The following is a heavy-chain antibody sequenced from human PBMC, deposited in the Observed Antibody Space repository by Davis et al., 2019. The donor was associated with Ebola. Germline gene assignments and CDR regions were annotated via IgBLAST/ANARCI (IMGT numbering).Heavy chain of an antibody. D-gene: IGHD1-14*01. V-gene: IGHV3-7*01. CDR1: GFTFSTYW. CDR2: INQDASEK. CDR3: ARDTEWFDP. J-gene: IGHJ5*02. Sequence: GESLKISCVASGFTFSTYWMTWVRQAPGKGLEWVANINQDASEKYYVDSVKGRFTISRDNAKNSLYLQMNSLRVEDMAVYYCARDTEWFDPWGQGTLVTVSS.